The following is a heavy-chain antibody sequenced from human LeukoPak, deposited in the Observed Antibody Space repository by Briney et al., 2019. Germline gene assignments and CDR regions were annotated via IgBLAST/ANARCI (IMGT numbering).Heavy chain of an antibody. CDR1: GFTFSSYA. J-gene: IGHJ4*02. Sequence: PGGSLRLSCAASGFTFSSYAMSWVRQAPGKGLEWVSAISGSGGSTYYADSVKGRFTISRDNSKNTLYLQMNSLRAEDTAVYYCAKWAYDSSGYYYYFDYWGQGTLVTVSS. CDR3: AKWAYDSSGYYYYFDY. D-gene: IGHD3-22*01. CDR2: ISGSGGST. V-gene: IGHV3-23*01.